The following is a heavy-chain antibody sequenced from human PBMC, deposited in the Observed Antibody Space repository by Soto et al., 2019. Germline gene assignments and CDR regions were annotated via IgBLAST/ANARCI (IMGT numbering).Heavy chain of an antibody. CDR3: ANQAPYSSSWYLDY. CDR2: ISYDGSNK. CDR1: GFTFSSYG. Sequence: QVQLVESGGGVVQPGRSLRLSCAASGFTFSSYGMHWVRQAPGKGLEWVAVISYDGSNKYYADYVKGRFTISRDNSKNTLYLQMNSLRAEDTAVYYCANQAPYSSSWYLDYWGQGTLVTVSS. J-gene: IGHJ4*02. D-gene: IGHD6-13*01. V-gene: IGHV3-30*18.